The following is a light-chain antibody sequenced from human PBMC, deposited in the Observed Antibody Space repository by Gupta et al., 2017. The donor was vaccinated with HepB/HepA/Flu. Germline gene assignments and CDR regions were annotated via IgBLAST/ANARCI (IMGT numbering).Light chain of an antibody. V-gene: IGLV1-47*01. CDR1: SSNIGGSY. CDR3: ATWDDSLSSWL. Sequence: QSVVTQPPSASGTPGQRVTISCSGSSSNIGGSYVYWYQQFPGTAPKLPISRDDPAPLGGPDRFSGSKSGTSASLAISGLRSEDEADYYCATWDDSLSSWLFGGGTRVTVL. CDR2: RDD. J-gene: IGLJ3*02.